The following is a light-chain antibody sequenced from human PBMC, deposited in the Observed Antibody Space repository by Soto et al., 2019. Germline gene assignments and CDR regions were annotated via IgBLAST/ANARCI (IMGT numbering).Light chain of an antibody. CDR1: SRDVGEYDY. CDR2: RNN. CDR3: AAWDDRLSGLV. J-gene: IGLJ2*01. V-gene: IGLV1-47*01. Sequence: QSVLTQPASVSGSPGQSITMSCTGTSRDVGEYDYVSWYQQHPGGVPKLIIYRNNQRPSGVPDRISGSKSGTSASLAISGLRSEDEADYYCAAWDDRLSGLVFGRGTKLTVL.